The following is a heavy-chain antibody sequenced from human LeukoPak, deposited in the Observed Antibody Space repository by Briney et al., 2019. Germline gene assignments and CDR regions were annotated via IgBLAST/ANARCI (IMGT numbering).Heavy chain of an antibody. CDR1: GGSISSYY. CDR3: ARQIASAGTAGFDF. J-gene: IGHJ4*02. CDR2: IYTSGST. D-gene: IGHD6-13*01. V-gene: IGHV4-4*07. Sequence: SETLSLTCTVSGGSISSYYWSWIRQPAGKGLEWIGRIYTSGSTYYNPSLKSRVTISVDTSKNQFSLRLRSVTAAGTAVYYCARQIASAGTAGFDFWGQGALVTVSS.